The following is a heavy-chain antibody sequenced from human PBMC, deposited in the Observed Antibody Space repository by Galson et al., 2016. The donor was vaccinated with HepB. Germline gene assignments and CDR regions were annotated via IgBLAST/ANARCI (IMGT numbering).Heavy chain of an antibody. CDR3: AKENGSHPFFYFDY. CDR1: GFTFSSYA. Sequence: SLRLSCAASGFTFSSYAFGWVRQAPGKGLEWVSGITIGGGHTYYADSVKGRFTISRDNSRSTIYLQMNGLRAEDTAVYYCAKENGSHPFFYFDYWGQGALVTVSS. D-gene: IGHD2/OR15-2a*01. J-gene: IGHJ4*02. V-gene: IGHV3-23*01. CDR2: ITIGGGHT.